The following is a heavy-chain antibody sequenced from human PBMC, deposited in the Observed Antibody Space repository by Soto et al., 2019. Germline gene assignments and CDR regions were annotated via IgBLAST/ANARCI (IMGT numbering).Heavy chain of an antibody. CDR3: ARLTTVTCDY. Sequence: SETLSLTCTVSGDSISSSRYSWGWIRQPPGKGLEWIGNIYYSGSTYYNPSLKSRVTISVGTSKNQFSLRLSSVTAADTAVYYCARLTTVTCDYWGQGTLVTVS. CDR1: GDSISSSRYS. CDR2: IYYSGST. J-gene: IGHJ4*02. D-gene: IGHD4-17*01. V-gene: IGHV4-39*01.